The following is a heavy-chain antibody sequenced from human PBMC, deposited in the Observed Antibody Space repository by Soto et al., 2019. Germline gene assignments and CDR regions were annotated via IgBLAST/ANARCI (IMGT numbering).Heavy chain of an antibody. CDR1: GGSISSYY. CDR2: IYYSGST. D-gene: IGHD6-13*01. CDR3: ARSVRRGSYSSSWSQGYFDL. J-gene: IGHJ2*01. V-gene: IGHV4-59*08. Sequence: QVQLQESGPGLVKPSETLSLTCTVSGGSISSYYWSWIRQPPGKGLEWIGYIYYSGSTNYNPSLKSRVTISVDTSKNQFSLKLSSVTATDTAVYYCARSVRRGSYSSSWSQGYFDLWGRGTLVTVSS.